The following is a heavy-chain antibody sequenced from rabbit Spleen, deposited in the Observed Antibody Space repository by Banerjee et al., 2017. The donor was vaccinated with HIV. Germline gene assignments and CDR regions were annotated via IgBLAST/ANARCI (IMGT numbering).Heavy chain of an antibody. CDR1: GLDFSSNYW. CDR3: AREKSGNHGHDL. D-gene: IGHD3-1*01. V-gene: IGHV1S45*01. CDR2: IDVTKSGRT. J-gene: IGHJ4*01. Sequence: QEQLEESGGDLVKPGASLALTCKASGLDFSSNYWICWVRQAPGKGLEWIACIDVTKSGRTYFATWAKGRFTISKPSSTTVTLQMTSLTAADTATYFCAREKSGNHGHDLWGPGTLVTVS.